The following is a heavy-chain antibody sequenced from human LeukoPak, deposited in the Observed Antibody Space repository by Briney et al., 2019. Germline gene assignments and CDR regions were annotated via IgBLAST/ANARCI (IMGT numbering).Heavy chain of an antibody. Sequence: GGSLRLSCAASGFTFSTYWMHWVRQAPGKGLVCVSHINVDGSGATYADSVKGRFTISRDNAKNTLYLHMNSLRAEDTAVYYCARATRIYSSGWYYSFDYWGQGTLVTVSS. CDR1: GFTFSTYW. CDR3: ARATRIYSSGWYYSFDY. J-gene: IGHJ4*02. D-gene: IGHD6-19*01. CDR2: INVDGSGA. V-gene: IGHV3-74*01.